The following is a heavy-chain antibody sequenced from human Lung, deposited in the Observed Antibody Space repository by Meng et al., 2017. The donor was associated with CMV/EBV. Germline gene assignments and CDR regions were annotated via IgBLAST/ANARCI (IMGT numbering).Heavy chain of an antibody. J-gene: IGHJ4*02. V-gene: IGHV3-11*05. CDR3: ARDFSLYRTSGVH. CDR2: ISPTTGYT. D-gene: IGHD2-8*01. CDR1: GFTFSDYY. Sequence: QAQLVEFGGXXXXPXXSLXLSCTGSGFTFSDYYMSWIRQGPGKGLEWVSYISPTTGYTEYADSVKGRFTISRDNAKNSLFLQMNSLRSEDTAVYYCARDFSLYRTSGVHWGPGTLVSVSS.